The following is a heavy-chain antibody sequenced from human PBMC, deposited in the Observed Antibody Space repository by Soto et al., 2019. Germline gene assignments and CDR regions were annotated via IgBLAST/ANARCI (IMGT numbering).Heavy chain of an antibody. Sequence: EVQLSESGGGLVQPGGSLRLSCAASGFTFTSYALNWVRQAPGKGLEWVSGMSGIGDSTYNADSVKGRFTISRDISENTLDLQMHNLRADDTAVYYCANGGSGDYSFDFWVQGTLVTVSS. V-gene: IGHV3-23*01. CDR1: GFTFTSYA. J-gene: IGHJ4*02. D-gene: IGHD4-17*01. CDR3: ANGGSGDYSFDF. CDR2: MSGIGDST.